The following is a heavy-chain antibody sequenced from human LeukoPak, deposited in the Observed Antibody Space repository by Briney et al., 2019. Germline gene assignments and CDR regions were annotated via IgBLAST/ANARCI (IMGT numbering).Heavy chain of an antibody. CDR2: IGGRGDIT. D-gene: IGHD3-10*01. CDR3: AKDGSALWFGELSSYFDH. CDR1: EFSVGSNY. J-gene: IGHJ4*02. V-gene: IGHV3-23*01. Sequence: GGSLRLSCAASEFSVGSNYMTWVRQAPGKGLEWVSHIGGRGDITHYADSVKGRFTISRDNFKNTLYLQMNSLRAEDTAIYYCAKDGSALWFGELSSYFDHWGQGTLVTVSS.